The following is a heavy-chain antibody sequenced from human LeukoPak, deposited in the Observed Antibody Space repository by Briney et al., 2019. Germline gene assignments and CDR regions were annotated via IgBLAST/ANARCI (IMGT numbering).Heavy chain of an antibody. CDR2: INWKGDLT. CDR3: AKGSYGSGSYPDY. J-gene: IGHJ4*02. CDR1: GFTFDDYG. Sequence: GGSLRLSCAASGFTFDDYGMSWVRQVAGKGLEWVSTINWKGDLTYYVDSVKGRFTIPRDNRKNSLYLQMNSLTAEDTALYYCAKGSYGSGSYPDYWGQGTLVTVSS. V-gene: IGHV3-20*04. D-gene: IGHD3-10*01.